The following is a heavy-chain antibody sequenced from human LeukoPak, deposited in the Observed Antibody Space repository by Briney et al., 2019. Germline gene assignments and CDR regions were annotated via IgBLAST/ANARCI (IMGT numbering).Heavy chain of an antibody. D-gene: IGHD3-10*01. Sequence: GGSLRLSCAASGFTFSSYSMNWVRQAPGKGLVWVSRINEDGSSTSYAESVRGRFTISRDNAKNTLYLQMNSLRAEDAAVYYCTTDTFGARDSWGQGTLVTVSS. V-gene: IGHV3-74*01. CDR1: GFTFSSYS. J-gene: IGHJ4*02. CDR2: INEDGSST. CDR3: TTDTFGARDS.